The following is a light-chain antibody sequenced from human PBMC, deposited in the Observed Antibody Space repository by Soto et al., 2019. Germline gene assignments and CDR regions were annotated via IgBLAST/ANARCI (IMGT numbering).Light chain of an antibody. CDR2: EAS. V-gene: IGKV1-5*03. CDR1: QNINSW. CDR3: QQYNDYPLT. Sequence: DIHMTQSPSTLSASVGDRVTITCRASQNINSWLAWYQQKPGKAPKLLIYEASSLEKGVPARFGGSGSGTEFTLTISSLQPDDFATYYCQQYNDYPLTFGGGTKV. J-gene: IGKJ4*01.